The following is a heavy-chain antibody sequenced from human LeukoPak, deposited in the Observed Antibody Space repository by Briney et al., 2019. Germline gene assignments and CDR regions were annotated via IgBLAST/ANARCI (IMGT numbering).Heavy chain of an antibody. V-gene: IGHV4-59*01. Sequence: KASETLSLTCIVSGGSISSYYWSWIRQPPGKGLEWIGYIYYSGSTNYHPSLKSRVTISVDTSKNQFSLKLSSVTAADTAVYYCARGGSGLGYCSGGRCYNNWFDPWGQGTLVTVSS. J-gene: IGHJ5*02. D-gene: IGHD2-15*01. CDR1: GGSISSYY. CDR2: IYYSGST. CDR3: ARGGSGLGYCSGGRCYNNWFDP.